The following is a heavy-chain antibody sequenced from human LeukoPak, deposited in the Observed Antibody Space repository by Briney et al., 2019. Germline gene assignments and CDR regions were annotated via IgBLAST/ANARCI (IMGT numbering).Heavy chain of an antibody. CDR3: ARAEKGDCFDY. J-gene: IGHJ4*02. CDR1: GGSISSSSYY. Sequence: SETLSLTCTVSGGSISSSSYYWGWIRQPPGKGLEWIGSIYYSGSTYYNPSLKSRVTISVDTSKNQFSLKLSSVTAADTAVYYCARAEKGDCFDYWGQGTLVTVSS. CDR2: IYYSGST. V-gene: IGHV4-39*07.